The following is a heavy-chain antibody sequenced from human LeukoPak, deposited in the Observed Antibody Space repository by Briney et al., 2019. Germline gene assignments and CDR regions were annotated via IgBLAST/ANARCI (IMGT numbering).Heavy chain of an antibody. J-gene: IGHJ6*02. V-gene: IGHV4-59*01. CDR3: ARLDV. CDR1: GGSISGYY. CDR2: IYHSGST. Sequence: PSETLSLTCTVSGGSISGYYWSWIRQPPGKGLEWIGHIYHSGSTNYNPSLKSRVTISIDTSKNQFSLKLSPVTAADTAVYYCARLDVWGQGTTVTVSS.